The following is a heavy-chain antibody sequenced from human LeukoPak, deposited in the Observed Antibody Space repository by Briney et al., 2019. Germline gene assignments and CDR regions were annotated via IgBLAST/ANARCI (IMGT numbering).Heavy chain of an antibody. CDR2: IYYSGST. Sequence: SETLSLTCTASGGSISSYYWSWIRQPPGKGLEWIGYIYYSGSTNYNPSLKSRVTISVDTSKNQFSLKLSSVTAADTAVYYCARDPYSYGYWYFDLWGRGTLVTVSS. J-gene: IGHJ2*01. CDR1: GGSISSYY. CDR3: ARDPYSYGYWYFDL. D-gene: IGHD5-18*01. V-gene: IGHV4-59*01.